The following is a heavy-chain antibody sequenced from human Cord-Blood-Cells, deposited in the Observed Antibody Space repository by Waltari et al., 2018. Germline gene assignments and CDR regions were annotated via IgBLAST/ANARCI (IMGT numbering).Heavy chain of an antibody. V-gene: IGHV1-2*02. CDR1: GYTSTRST. J-gene: IGHJ3*02. CDR3: ARGISREDAFDI. D-gene: IGHD2-21*01. CDR2: INPNSGGT. Sequence: QVQLVQSGAEVKKPGASVKVSCKASGYTSTRSTSPWVRQAPGQGLEWMGWINPNSGGTNYAQKFQGRVTMTRDTSISTAYMELSRLRSDDTAVYYCARGISREDAFDIWGQGTMVTVSS.